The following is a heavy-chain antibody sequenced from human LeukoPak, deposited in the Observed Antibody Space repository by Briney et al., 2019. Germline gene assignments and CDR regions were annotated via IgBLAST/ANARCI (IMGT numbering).Heavy chain of an antibody. Sequence: GSSVKVSCKASGGTFSSYAISWVRQAPGQGPEWMGGIIPIFGTANYAQKFQGRVTITTDESTSTAYMELSSLRSEDTAVYYCARGNDYVWGSYLSGAFDIWGQGTMVTVSS. D-gene: IGHD3-16*01. CDR3: ARGNDYVWGSYLSGAFDI. V-gene: IGHV1-69*05. J-gene: IGHJ3*02. CDR2: IIPIFGTA. CDR1: GGTFSSYA.